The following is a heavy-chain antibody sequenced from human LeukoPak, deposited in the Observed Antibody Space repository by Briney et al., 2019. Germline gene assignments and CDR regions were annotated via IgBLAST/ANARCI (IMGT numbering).Heavy chain of an antibody. J-gene: IGHJ4*02. CDR3: ARDRGSIVGATDVIIDY. D-gene: IGHD1-26*01. V-gene: IGHV4-61*02. Sequence: PSQTLSLTCTVSGGSISSGSYYWSWIRQPAGKGLEWIGRIYTSGSTNYNPSLKSRVTISVDTSKNRFSLKLSSVTAADTAVYYCARDRGSIVGATDVIIDYWGQGTLVTVSS. CDR1: GGSISSGSYY. CDR2: IYTSGST.